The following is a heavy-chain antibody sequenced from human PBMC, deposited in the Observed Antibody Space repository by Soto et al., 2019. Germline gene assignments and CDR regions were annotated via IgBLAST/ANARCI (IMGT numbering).Heavy chain of an antibody. CDR2: IYNSGTI. CDR1: GAAMSSYY. V-gene: IGHV4-59*03. D-gene: IGHD3-22*01. CDR3: ATDSTGYYSDAFDV. J-gene: IGHJ3*01. Sequence: SETLSLTCTVSGAAMSSYYWIWIRQSPGKGLEWIGYIYNSGTIDYNPSLKSRVTISVERSKFQFSLRLTSVTAADTAVYFCATDSTGYYSDAFDVWGQGAGVTVSS.